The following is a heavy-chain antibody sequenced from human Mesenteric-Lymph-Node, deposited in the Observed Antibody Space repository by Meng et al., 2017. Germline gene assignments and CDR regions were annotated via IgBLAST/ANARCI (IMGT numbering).Heavy chain of an antibody. J-gene: IGHJ5*02. CDR2: INPNSGGT. D-gene: IGHD2-15*01. Sequence: ASVKVSCKASGYTFTGYYMHWVRQAPGQGLEWMGRINPNSGGTNYAQKFQGRVTMTRDTSISTAYMELSRLRSDDTAVYYCAREEGLGYCSGGSCYLRAWFDPWGQGTLVTVSS. CDR1: GYTFTGYY. V-gene: IGHV1-2*06. CDR3: AREEGLGYCSGGSCYLRAWFDP.